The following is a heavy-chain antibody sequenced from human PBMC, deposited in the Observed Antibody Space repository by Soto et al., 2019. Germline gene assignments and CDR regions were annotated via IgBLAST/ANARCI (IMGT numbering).Heavy chain of an antibody. CDR2: MNPNSGNT. CDR1: GYTFTSYD. D-gene: IGHD3-22*01. V-gene: IGHV1-8*01. Sequence: ASVNVSCKASGYTFTSYDINWVRQATGQGLEWMGWMNPNSGNTGYAQKFQGRVTMTRNTSISTAYMELSSLRSEDTAVYYCARGQHYYYDSSGYYEAFDIWGQGTMVTVSS. J-gene: IGHJ3*02. CDR3: ARGQHYYYDSSGYYEAFDI.